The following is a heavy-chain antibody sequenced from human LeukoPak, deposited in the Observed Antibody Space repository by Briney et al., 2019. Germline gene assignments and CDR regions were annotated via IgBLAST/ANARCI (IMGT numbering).Heavy chain of an antibody. D-gene: IGHD3-3*01. CDR1: GGSVSSGSYY. J-gene: IGHJ3*02. CDR2: IYYSGST. Sequence: SETLSLTCTVSGGSVSSGSYYWSRIRQPPGKGLEWIGYIYYSGSTNYNPSLKSRVTISVDTSKNQFSLKLSSVTAADTAVYYCATGRITIFGVVIGRYDAFDIWGQGTVVTVSS. V-gene: IGHV4-61*01. CDR3: ATGRITIFGVVIGRYDAFDI.